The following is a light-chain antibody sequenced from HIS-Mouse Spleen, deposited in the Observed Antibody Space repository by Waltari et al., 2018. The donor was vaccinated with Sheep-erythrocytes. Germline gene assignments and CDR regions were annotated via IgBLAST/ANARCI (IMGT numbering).Light chain of an antibody. V-gene: IGLV2-8*01. CDR2: AVS. J-gene: IGLJ3*02. CDR3: SSYAGSNNWV. Sequence: QSALTQPPSASGSPGQSVTIPCTGTSSAVGADNYVSRYQHHPGKAPKLMIYAVSKRPSGVPDRFSGSKSGNTASLTVSGLQAEDEADYYCSSYAGSNNWVFGGGTKLTVL. CDR1: SSAVGADNY.